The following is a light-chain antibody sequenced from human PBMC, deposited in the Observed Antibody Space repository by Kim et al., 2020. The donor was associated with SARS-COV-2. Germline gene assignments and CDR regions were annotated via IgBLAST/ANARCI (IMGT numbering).Light chain of an antibody. CDR2: SAS. V-gene: IGKV1-39*01. J-gene: IGKJ2*01. CDR1: HSISTN. CDR3: QQSYSTPYT. Sequence: DIQMTQSPSSLSASVGDTVTITCRASHSISTNLNWYQQKPGKVPKVLIYSASNLQSGVPSRFTGNRSGRDFTLIISSLQPEDFATYYCQQSYSTPYTFGQGTKLEI.